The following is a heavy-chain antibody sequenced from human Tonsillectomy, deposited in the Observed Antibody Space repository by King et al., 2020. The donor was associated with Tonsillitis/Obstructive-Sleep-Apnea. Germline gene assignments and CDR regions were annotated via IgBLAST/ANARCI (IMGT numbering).Heavy chain of an antibody. J-gene: IGHJ5*02. CDR2: MYYSGST. CDR3: ASLRLRDNWFDP. V-gene: IGHV4-39*01. D-gene: IGHD4-17*01. Sequence: QLQESGPGLVKPSETLSLTCTVSGDSISSSTYYWGSIRQPPGKGLEWIGNMYYSGSTYYNPSLKSRVTISRDTPKNQFSLKLSSVTAADTALYYCASLRLRDNWFDPWGQGTLVTVSS. CDR1: GDSISSSTYY.